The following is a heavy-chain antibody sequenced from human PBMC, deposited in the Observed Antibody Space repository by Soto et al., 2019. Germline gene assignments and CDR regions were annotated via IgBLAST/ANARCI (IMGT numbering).Heavy chain of an antibody. V-gene: IGHV4-31*03. CDR1: GGSISSGGYY. Sequence: QVQLQESGPGLVKPSQTLSLTCTVSGGSISSGGYYWSWIRQHPGKGLEWIGYIYYSGSTYYNPSLKSRVTISVDTSKNQFSLKLSSVTAADTAVYYCARVRPSILPGYYYDSRGFDYWGQGTLVTVSS. J-gene: IGHJ4*02. D-gene: IGHD3-22*01. CDR2: IYYSGST. CDR3: ARVRPSILPGYYYDSRGFDY.